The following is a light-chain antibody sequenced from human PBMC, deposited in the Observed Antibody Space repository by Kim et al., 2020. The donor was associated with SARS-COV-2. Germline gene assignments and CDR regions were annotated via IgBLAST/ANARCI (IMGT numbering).Light chain of an antibody. V-gene: IGLV3-1*01. CDR2: QDT. Sequence: SYELTQPPSVSVSPGQTASITCSGDKLADKYVCWYQQKPGQSPVLIIYQDTKRPSGIPERFSGSTSGNTATLTISGTQAMDEADYYCQAWDSITVFGGGT. CDR3: QAWDSITV. J-gene: IGLJ2*01. CDR1: KLADKY.